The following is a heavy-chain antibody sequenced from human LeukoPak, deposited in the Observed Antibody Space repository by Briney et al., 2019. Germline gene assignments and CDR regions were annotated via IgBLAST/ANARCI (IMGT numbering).Heavy chain of an antibody. CDR2: IYHSGST. CDR3: ARTPAKTNWFDP. V-gene: IGHV4-61*08. D-gene: IGHD2-15*01. Sequence: SETLSLTCNVSGGSISSGGYYWSWIRQPPGKGLEWIGYIYHSGSTNYNPSLKSRVTISVDTSKNQFSLKLSSVTAADTAVYYCARTPAKTNWFDPWGQGTLVTVSS. CDR1: GGSISSGGYY. J-gene: IGHJ5*02.